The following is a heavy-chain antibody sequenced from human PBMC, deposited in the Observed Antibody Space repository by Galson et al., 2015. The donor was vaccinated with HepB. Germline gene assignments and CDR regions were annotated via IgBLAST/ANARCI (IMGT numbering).Heavy chain of an antibody. CDR1: GFTFSDYY. CDR3: ARDNRAYSGALDI. CDR2: ISSRGRSNI. D-gene: IGHD4-11*01. J-gene: IGHJ3*02. V-gene: IGHV3-11*01. Sequence: SLRLSCAASGFTFSDYYMAWIRQAPGKGLDWVSYISSRGRSNIYYEDSVKGRFTVSRDNAKNSLYLQMSSLRDEDTAVYYCARDNRAYSGALDIWGQGIMVTVSS.